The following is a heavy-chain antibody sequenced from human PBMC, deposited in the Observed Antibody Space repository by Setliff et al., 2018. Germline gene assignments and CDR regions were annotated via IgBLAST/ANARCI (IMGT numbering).Heavy chain of an antibody. CDR2: IHSSGRS. CDR3: ARGVSSVSWTPRY. Sequence: PSETLSLTCSVSGASINRDYWNWIRQPPGKGLEWIGYIHSSGRSNYNPSLKSRVTISVDMSKNQFSLKLSSVIAADTAVYYCARGVSSVSWTPRYWGRGILVTVSS. V-gene: IGHV4-4*08. D-gene: IGHD6-19*01. J-gene: IGHJ4*02. CDR1: GASINRDY.